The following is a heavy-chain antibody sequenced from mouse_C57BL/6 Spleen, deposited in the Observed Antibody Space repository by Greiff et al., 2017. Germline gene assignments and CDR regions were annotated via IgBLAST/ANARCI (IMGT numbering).Heavy chain of an antibody. CDR2: ISSGSSTI. V-gene: IGHV5-17*01. Sequence: DVMLVESGGGLVKPGGSLKLSCAASGFTFSDYGMHWVRQAPEKGLEWVAYISSGSSTIYYADTVKGRFTISRDNAKSTLFLQMTSLRSEDTAMYYCARKLEFDYWGQGTTLTVSS. CDR3: ARKLEFDY. D-gene: IGHD4-1*01. J-gene: IGHJ2*01. CDR1: GFTFSDYG.